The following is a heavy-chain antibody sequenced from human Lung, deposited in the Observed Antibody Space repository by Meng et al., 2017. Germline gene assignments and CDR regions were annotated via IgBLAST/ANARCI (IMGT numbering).Heavy chain of an antibody. CDR1: DYTFTGYG. V-gene: IGHV1-18*01. J-gene: IGHJ4*02. Sequence: HVQLLQSGAEVKQPGAFFKVSCKASDYTFTGYGVCWVRQAPGQGLEWMAWLGAHPGDTSFAPKFLGRVTVTADTATATAYMELRSLRSDDTAVYYCARGTPGRSYCDYWGLGTLVTVSS. CDR2: LGAHPGDT. D-gene: IGHD3-10*01. CDR3: ARGTPGRSYCDY.